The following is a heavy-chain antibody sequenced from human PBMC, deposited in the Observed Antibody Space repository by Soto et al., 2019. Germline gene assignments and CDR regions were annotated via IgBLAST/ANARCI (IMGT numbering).Heavy chain of an antibody. J-gene: IGHJ6*02. D-gene: IGHD4-4*01. V-gene: IGHV1-69*11. Sequence: SVKVSFKASGGTFSSSAISWVRQAPGQGLEWMGRIIPFIGTANYAQKFQGRVTITADESTSTAYMELTSLRSEDTAVYYCARVVTTTVPASYYYGMDVWGQGTTVTVSS. CDR3: ARVVTTTVPASYYYGMDV. CDR2: IIPFIGTA. CDR1: GGTFSSSA.